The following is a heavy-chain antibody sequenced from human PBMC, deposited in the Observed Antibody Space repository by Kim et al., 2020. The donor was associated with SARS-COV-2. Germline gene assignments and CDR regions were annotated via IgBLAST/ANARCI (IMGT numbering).Heavy chain of an antibody. J-gene: IGHJ6*02. Sequence: AESVMGRFTVARDNAKNSLSLQMGSLRAEDTAVYYCARGGGDSYYYGMDVWGRGTTVTVSS. V-gene: IGHV3-11*05. CDR3: ARGGGDSYYYGMDV. D-gene: IGHD6-6*01.